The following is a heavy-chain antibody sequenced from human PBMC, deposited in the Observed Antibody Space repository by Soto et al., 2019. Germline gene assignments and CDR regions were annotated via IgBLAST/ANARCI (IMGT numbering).Heavy chain of an antibody. V-gene: IGHV3-23*01. J-gene: IGHJ4*02. D-gene: IGHD3-22*01. Sequence: GGSLRLSFAASGFTLSSDPMSWVRQAPGKGLEWVSLISSSGGGTYYADSVNGRFTISRDNSKNTLDLQMNSLRAEDTAVYYCAKDTYYYDSSGYYTYDYWGQGTQVTVSS. CDR1: GFTLSSDP. CDR2: ISSSGGGT. CDR3: AKDTYYYDSSGYYTYDY.